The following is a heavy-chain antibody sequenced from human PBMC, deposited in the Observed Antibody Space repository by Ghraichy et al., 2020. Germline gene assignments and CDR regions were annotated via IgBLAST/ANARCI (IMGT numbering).Heavy chain of an antibody. J-gene: IGHJ4*02. D-gene: IGHD2-2*02. V-gene: IGHV3-21*01. CDR3: ARVRGTHIVVVPAAIFAAADY. CDR1: GFTFSSYS. Sequence: GESLNISCAASGFTFSSYSMNWVRQAPGKGLEWVSSISSSSSYIYYADSVKGRFTISRDNAKNSLYLQMNSLRAEDTAVYYCARVRGTHIVVVPAAIFAAADYWGQGTLVTVSS. CDR2: ISSSSSYI.